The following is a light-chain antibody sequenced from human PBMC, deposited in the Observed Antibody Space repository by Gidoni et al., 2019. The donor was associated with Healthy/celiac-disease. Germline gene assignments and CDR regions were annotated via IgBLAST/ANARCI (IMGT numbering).Light chain of an antibody. V-gene: IGKV1-5*03. CDR2: KAS. J-gene: IGKJ1*01. CDR1: QRISSW. Sequence: DIQMTQSPSTLSASVGDRVTITCRASQRISSWLAWYQQKPGKAPKLLIYKASSLESGVPSRFSGSGSGTEVTLTISSLQPDDFATYYCQQYNSYSWTFGQGTKVEIK. CDR3: QQYNSYSWT.